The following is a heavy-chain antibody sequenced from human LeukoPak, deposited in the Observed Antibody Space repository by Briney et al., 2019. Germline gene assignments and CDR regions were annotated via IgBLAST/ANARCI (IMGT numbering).Heavy chain of an antibody. CDR1: GVSIRSYY. CDR3: AKHRTVTIDFDW. D-gene: IGHD4-17*01. J-gene: IGHJ4*02. V-gene: IGHV4-59*08. CDR2: SHYGGST. Sequence: SETLSLTCTISGVSIRSYYWSWIRQPPGKGLEWIGFSHYGGSTSYNPSLKSRVTMSVETSKNQFSLELSSVTAADTAVYYCAKHRTVTIDFDWWGQGTLVTVSS.